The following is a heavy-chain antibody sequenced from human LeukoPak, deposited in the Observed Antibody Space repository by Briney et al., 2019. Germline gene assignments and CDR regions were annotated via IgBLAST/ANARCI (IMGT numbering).Heavy chain of an antibody. D-gene: IGHD2-2*01. Sequence: SGTLSLTCTVSGGSISSDYWSWIRQPPGKGLEWIGYIYYSGSTNYNPSLKSRVTISVDTSKNQFSLKLSSVTAADTAVYYCARHLPLDCSSTSCYYMDVWGKGTTVTVSS. V-gene: IGHV4-59*08. CDR3: ARHLPLDCSSTSCYYMDV. J-gene: IGHJ6*03. CDR1: GGSISSDY. CDR2: IYYSGST.